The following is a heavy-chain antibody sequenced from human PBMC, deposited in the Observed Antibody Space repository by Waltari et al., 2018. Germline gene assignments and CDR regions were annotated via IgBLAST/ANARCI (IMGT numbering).Heavy chain of an antibody. Sequence: QVQLVESGGGVVQPGRSLRLSCAASGFTFSSYGMHWVRQAPGKGLRWLAVIWYDGINKYYADSVKGRFTISRDNSKNTLYLQMNSLRAEDTAVYYCARGKGNIAALGFYYWGQGTLVTVSS. CDR2: IWYDGINK. V-gene: IGHV3-33*01. CDR3: ARGKGNIAALGFYY. D-gene: IGHD6-6*01. J-gene: IGHJ4*02. CDR1: GFTFSSYG.